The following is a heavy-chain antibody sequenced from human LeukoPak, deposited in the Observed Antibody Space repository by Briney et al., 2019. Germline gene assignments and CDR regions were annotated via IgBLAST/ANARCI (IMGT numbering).Heavy chain of an antibody. D-gene: IGHD1-14*01. CDR1: GFSFSGSA. J-gene: IGHJ4*02. Sequence: PGGSLRLSCAASGFSFSGSAMHWVRQASGKGLEWVGHIRSKTNTYATRYAASVKGRFTFSRDDSKNTAYLQMNSLKTEDTAVYYCTRYNVGFDYWGQGTLVTVSS. CDR2: IRSKTNTYAT. CDR3: TRYNVGFDY. V-gene: IGHV3-73*01.